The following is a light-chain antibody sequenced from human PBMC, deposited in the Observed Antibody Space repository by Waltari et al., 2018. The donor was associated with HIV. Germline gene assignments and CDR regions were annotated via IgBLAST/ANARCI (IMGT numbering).Light chain of an antibody. CDR1: SSDVGAYNL. J-gene: IGLJ2*01. CDR2: EVT. Sequence: QSALTQPASVSGSPGQSLTISCTGTSSDVGAYNLVSWYQQNPGTAPNLMIFEVTKRPSGVSDRFSGSRSGNTASLTISGLQAEDEGDYHCCSYTGTGVVFGGGTKLTVL. V-gene: IGLV2-23*02. CDR3: CSYTGTGVV.